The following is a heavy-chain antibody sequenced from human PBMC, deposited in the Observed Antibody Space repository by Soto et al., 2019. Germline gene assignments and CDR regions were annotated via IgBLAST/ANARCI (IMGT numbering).Heavy chain of an antibody. CDR1: GYTFTHSY. J-gene: IGHJ4*02. D-gene: IGHD6-13*01. CDR2: LNPNGGST. V-gene: IGHV1-46*01. CDR3: ARNLAAGDY. Sequence: QVQLVQSGAEVKKPGASVKVSCKASGYTFTHSYIPWVRQAPGQGLEWMALLNPNGGSTNYAQNSQGRVTVTRDTSTSTVYMELTSLTSEDTAVYYCARNLAAGDYWGQGTLVTVSS.